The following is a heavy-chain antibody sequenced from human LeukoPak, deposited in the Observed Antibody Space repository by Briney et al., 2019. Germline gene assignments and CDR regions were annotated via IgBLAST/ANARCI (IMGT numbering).Heavy chain of an antibody. CDR3: ARGLRKAAAWSYYFDY. Sequence: ASVKVSCKASGGTFSRNTISWVRQAPGQGLEWMGWMNPNSGNTGYAQKFQGRVTITRNTSISTAYMELSSLRSEDTAVYYCARGLRKAAAWSYYFDYWGQRTLVTVSS. D-gene: IGHD6-13*01. V-gene: IGHV1-8*03. CDR2: MNPNSGNT. CDR1: GGTFSRNT. J-gene: IGHJ4*02.